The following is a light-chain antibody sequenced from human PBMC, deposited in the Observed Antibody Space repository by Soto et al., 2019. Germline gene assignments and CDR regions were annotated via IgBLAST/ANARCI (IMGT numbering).Light chain of an antibody. CDR2: EVT. CDR3: TSYSSGSTHVL. CDR1: SSDVGAYDH. J-gene: IGLJ2*01. V-gene: IGLV2-14*01. Sequence: QSVLTQPPSASGSPGQSVTIPCTGTSSDVGAYDHVSWYQQHPGKAPKLLISEVTNRPSGVSNRFSGSKSGNTASLTISGLQAADEADYYCTSYSSGSTHVLFGGGTKLTVL.